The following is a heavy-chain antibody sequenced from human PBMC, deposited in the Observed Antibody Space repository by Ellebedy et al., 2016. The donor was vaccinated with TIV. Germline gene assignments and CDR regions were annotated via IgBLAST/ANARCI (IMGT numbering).Heavy chain of an antibody. J-gene: IGHJ6*02. CDR2: IKTDGSET. D-gene: IGHD2/OR15-2a*01. Sequence: GEPLKISCAASGFSFNTYWMTWVRQAPGKGLEWVANIKTDGSETYYVDSVKGRFTISRDNAKSSLYLQLNSLRAEDTAVYYCARDSKGGMDVWGQGTTVTVSS. CDR3: ARDSKGGMDV. CDR1: GFSFNTYW. V-gene: IGHV3-7*03.